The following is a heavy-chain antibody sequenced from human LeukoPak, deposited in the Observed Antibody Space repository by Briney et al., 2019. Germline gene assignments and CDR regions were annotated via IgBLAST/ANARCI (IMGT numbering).Heavy chain of an antibody. CDR2: INPNSGGT. CDR3: ARDGVYSRNYDAFDV. Sequence: ASVKVSCKTSGYTFTDYYMHWVRQAPGQGLDWMGWINPNSGGTKYAQRFQGRVTMTRDTSISTAYMELSGLRSDDTAVFYCARDGVYSRNYDAFDVWGQGTLVTVSS. V-gene: IGHV1-2*02. J-gene: IGHJ3*01. CDR1: GYTFTDYY. D-gene: IGHD6-13*01.